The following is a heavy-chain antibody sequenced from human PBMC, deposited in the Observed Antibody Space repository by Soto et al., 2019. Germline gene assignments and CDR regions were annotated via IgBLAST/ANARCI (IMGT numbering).Heavy chain of an antibody. V-gene: IGHV4-30-2*06. J-gene: IGHJ4*02. CDR3: ARGGGYDYFDY. Sequence: QLQLQESGSGLVNPSQTLSLTCTVSGASISFGGYSWSWIRQSPGKGLEWIGYISHLETTYYNPAFESRLTLSIDRAKNRFSLKLTSMTAADGAVYYCARGGGYDYFDYWGQGILVTVSS. D-gene: IGHD6-25*01. CDR2: ISHLETT. CDR1: GASISFGGYS.